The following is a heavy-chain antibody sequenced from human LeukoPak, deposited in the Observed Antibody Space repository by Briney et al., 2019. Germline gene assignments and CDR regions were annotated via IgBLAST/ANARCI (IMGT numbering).Heavy chain of an antibody. Sequence: ASVKVSCKASGYTFTSYAISWVRQAPGQGLEWMGGIIPIFGTANYAQKFQGRVTITTDESTSTAYMELSSLRSEDTAVYYCARGRRISYYYYYYMDVWGKGTTVTVSS. V-gene: IGHV1-69*05. CDR1: GYTFTSYA. J-gene: IGHJ6*03. CDR3: ARGRRISYYYYYYMDV. CDR2: IIPIFGTA. D-gene: IGHD2-15*01.